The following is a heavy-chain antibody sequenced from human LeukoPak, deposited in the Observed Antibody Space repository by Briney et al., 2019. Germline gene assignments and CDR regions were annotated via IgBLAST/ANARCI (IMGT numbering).Heavy chain of an antibody. J-gene: IGHJ4*02. CDR2: IYTSGST. CDR3: ARESPLYDSSGYYAY. CDR1: GGSISSGSYY. Sequence: PSETLSLTCTVSGGSISSGSYYWSWIRQPAGKGLEWIGRIYTSGSTNYNPSLKSRVTISVDTSKNRFSLKLSSVTAADTAVYYCARESPLYDSSGYYAYWGQGTLVTVSS. D-gene: IGHD3-22*01. V-gene: IGHV4-61*02.